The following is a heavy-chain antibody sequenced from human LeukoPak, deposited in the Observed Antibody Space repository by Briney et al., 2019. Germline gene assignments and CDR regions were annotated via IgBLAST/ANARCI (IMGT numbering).Heavy chain of an antibody. CDR2: IRYDGSNK. V-gene: IGHV3-30*02. CDR1: GFTFSSYG. CDR3: AKEVVVVIKY. Sequence: GESLRLSCAASGFTFSSYGMHWVRQAPGKGLEWVAFIRYDGSNKYYADSVKGRFTISRDNSKNTLYLQMNSLRAEDTAVYHCAKEVVVVIKYWGQGTLVTVSS. J-gene: IGHJ4*02. D-gene: IGHD3-22*01.